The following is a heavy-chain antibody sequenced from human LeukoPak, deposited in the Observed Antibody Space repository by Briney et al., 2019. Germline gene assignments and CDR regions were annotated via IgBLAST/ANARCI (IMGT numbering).Heavy chain of an antibody. CDR3: ARARFGSGSLRWFDP. CDR2: INHSGST. Sequence: SETLSLTCAVYGGSFSGYYWSWIRQPPGKGLEWIGEINHSGSTNYNPSLKSRVTISVDTSKNQFSLKLSSVTAADTAVYYCARARFGSGSLRWFDPWGQGTLVTVSS. D-gene: IGHD3-10*01. CDR1: GGSFSGYY. V-gene: IGHV4-34*01. J-gene: IGHJ5*02.